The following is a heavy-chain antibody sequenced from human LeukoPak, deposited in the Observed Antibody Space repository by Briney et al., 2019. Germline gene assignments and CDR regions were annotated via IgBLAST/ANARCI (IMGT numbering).Heavy chain of an antibody. CDR2: IYYSGST. V-gene: IGHV4-59*01. D-gene: IGHD3-3*01. Sequence: KPSETLSLTCTVSGASFSSYYWSWIRQPPGKRLEWIGHIYYSGSTNYNPSLKSRVTISVDTSKNQFSLKLSSVTAADTAVYYCASRSSIWSGYQDTLYYFDSWGQGTLVTVSS. CDR3: ASRSSIWSGYQDTLYYFDS. CDR1: GASFSSYY. J-gene: IGHJ4*02.